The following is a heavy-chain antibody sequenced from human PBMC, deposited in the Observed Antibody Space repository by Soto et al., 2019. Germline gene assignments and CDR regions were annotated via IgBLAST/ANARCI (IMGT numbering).Heavy chain of an antibody. CDR3: AKALTSYDSSGYYYSLYYYYGMDV. Sequence: GGSLRLSCAASGFTFSSYGMHWVRQAPGKGLEWVAVISYDGSNKYYADSVKGRFTISRDNSKNTLYLQMNSLRAEDTAVYYCAKALTSYDSSGYYYSLYYYYGMDVWGQGTTVTVSS. D-gene: IGHD3-22*01. CDR2: ISYDGSNK. CDR1: GFTFSSYG. J-gene: IGHJ6*02. V-gene: IGHV3-30*18.